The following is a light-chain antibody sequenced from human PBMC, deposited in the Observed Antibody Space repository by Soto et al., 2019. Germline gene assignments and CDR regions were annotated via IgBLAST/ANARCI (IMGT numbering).Light chain of an antibody. V-gene: IGLV2-14*01. CDR2: EVS. Sequence: QSALTQPASVSGSPGQSITISCTGTSSDIGLYNYVSWYQQHPGKAPKLIIFEVSNRPSGVSNRFSGSKSGNTASLTISGLQAEDEADYYCSSYTSSSTYVFGTGTKLTVL. CDR1: SSDIGLYNY. J-gene: IGLJ1*01. CDR3: SSYTSSSTYV.